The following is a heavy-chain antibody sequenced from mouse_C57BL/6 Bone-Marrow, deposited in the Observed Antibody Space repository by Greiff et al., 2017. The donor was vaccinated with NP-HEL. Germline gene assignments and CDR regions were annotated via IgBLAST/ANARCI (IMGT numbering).Heavy chain of an antibody. CDR1: GYSITSDY. CDR3: ARYGYGNYVGYFGV. CDR2: ISYSGST. J-gene: IGHJ1*03. D-gene: IGHD2-1*01. V-gene: IGHV3-8*01. Sequence: EVQLVESGPGLAKPSQTLPLTCSVTGYSITSDYWNWIRKFPGNKLEYMGYISYSGSTYYNPSLKSRISIIRDTSNNQYYLQLNSVTTEDTATNYCARYGYGNYVGYFGVWGTGATVTVSS.